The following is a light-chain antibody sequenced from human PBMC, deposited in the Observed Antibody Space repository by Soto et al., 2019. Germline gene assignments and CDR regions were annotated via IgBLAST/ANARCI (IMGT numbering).Light chain of an antibody. CDR1: QSISSNY. J-gene: IGKJ1*01. Sequence: EIVLTQSPGTLSLSPGERATLSCRASQSISSNYLAWYQQKPGQAPRLLIYGASNRAAGIPDRFSGSGSETDFTLTISRLEPEDFAVYSCQQYHNSPRTFGQGTKVDIK. V-gene: IGKV3-20*01. CDR2: GAS. CDR3: QQYHNSPRT.